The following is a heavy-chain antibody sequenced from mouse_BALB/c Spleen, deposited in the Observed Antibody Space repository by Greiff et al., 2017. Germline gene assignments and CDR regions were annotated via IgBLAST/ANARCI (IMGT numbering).Heavy chain of an antibody. Sequence: DLVKPGASVKLSCKASGYTFTSYWINWIKQRPGQGLEWIGRIAPGSGSTYYNEMFKGKATLTVDTSSSTAYIQLSSLSSEDSAVYFCAREKTGSYAMDYWGQRTSVTVSS. V-gene: IGHV1S41*01. D-gene: IGHD4-1*01. J-gene: IGHJ4*01. CDR2: IAPGSGST. CDR3: AREKTGSYAMDY. CDR1: GYTFTSYW.